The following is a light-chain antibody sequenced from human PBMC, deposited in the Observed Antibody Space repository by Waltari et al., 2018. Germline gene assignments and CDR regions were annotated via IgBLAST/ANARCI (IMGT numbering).Light chain of an antibody. J-gene: IGKJ1*01. CDR1: QSVGRSR. V-gene: IGKV3-20*01. CDR2: DAS. Sequence: EIVLTQSPGTLSLSPGERGTLSCRASQSVGRSRSWYQQKHGQAPRLLIYDASTRATGTPDRFSGGGSGTDFSLTISRLEPEDFAVYYCEMYVRLPVTFGQGTKVEI. CDR3: EMYVRLPVT.